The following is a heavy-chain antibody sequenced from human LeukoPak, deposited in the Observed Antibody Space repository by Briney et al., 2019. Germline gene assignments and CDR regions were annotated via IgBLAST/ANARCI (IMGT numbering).Heavy chain of an antibody. V-gene: IGHV4-59*01. CDR2: IHYSGST. CDR1: GGSISSYY. Sequence: SETLSLTCTVSGGSISSYYWSWIRPPPGKGLEWIGYIHYSGSTNYNPSLKSRVTISVDTSKNQFSLKLTSVTAADTAMYYCARGPSDYFDYWGQGTLVTVSS. CDR3: ARGPSDYFDY. J-gene: IGHJ4*02.